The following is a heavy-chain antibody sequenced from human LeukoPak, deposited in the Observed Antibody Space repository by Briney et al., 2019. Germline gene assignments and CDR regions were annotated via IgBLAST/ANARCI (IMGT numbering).Heavy chain of an antibody. Sequence: GGSLRLSCAASGFTFSSYAMSCVRQAPGKGLEWVSAISGSGGSTYYADSVKGRFTISRDNSKNTLYLQMNSLRAEDTAVYYCAKDGRITMIKGYFDYWGQGTLVTVSS. V-gene: IGHV3-23*01. CDR3: AKDGRITMIKGYFDY. CDR2: ISGSGGST. J-gene: IGHJ4*02. D-gene: IGHD3-22*01. CDR1: GFTFSSYA.